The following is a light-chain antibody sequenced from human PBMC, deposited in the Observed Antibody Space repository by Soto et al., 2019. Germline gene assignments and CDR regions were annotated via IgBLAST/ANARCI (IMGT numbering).Light chain of an antibody. Sequence: QSALTQSASVSGSPGQSITISCTGASSDIGATDDVSWYQQHPGKAPQLIIYEVRHRPSGISTRFSGSKSGNTASLTISGLQAEDEADYYCTSYTNSGTWVFGGGTKLTVL. V-gene: IGLV2-14*01. CDR2: EVR. CDR3: TSYTNSGTWV. CDR1: SSDIGATDD. J-gene: IGLJ3*02.